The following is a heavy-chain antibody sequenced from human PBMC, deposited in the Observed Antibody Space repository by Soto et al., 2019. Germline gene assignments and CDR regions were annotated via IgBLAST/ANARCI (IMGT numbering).Heavy chain of an antibody. CDR1: GGTFSSYA. CDR2: IIPIFGTA. D-gene: IGHD3-22*01. V-gene: IGHV1-69*01. CDR3: VSSENYYDSSGYYYTYWYFDL. J-gene: IGHJ2*01. Sequence: QVQLVQSGAEVKKPGSSVKVSCKASGGTFSSYAISWVRQAPGQGLEWMGGIIPIFGTANYAQKFQGRVTITADESTSTAYMELSSLRSEDTAVYYCVSSENYYDSSGYYYTYWYFDLWGRGTLVTVSS.